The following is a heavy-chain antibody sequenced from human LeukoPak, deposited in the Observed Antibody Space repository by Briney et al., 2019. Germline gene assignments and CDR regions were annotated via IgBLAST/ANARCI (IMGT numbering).Heavy chain of an antibody. CDR3: ARHPFATPFDY. CDR2: VYYSGDT. D-gene: IGHD2-15*01. Sequence: SETLSLTCTVSGDSVSGVYWSWIRQPPGKGLEWIGYVYYSGDTNYNPSLKSRVTMSLDTSKNQISLRLSSVTAAYTAVYYCARHPFATPFDYWGRGTLLTVSS. V-gene: IGHV4-59*08. CDR1: GDSVSGVY. J-gene: IGHJ4*02.